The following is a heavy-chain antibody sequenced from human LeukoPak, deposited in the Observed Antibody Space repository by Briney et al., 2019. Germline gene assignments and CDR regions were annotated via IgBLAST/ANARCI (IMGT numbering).Heavy chain of an antibody. CDR3: ASTDLILEWLAD. D-gene: IGHD3-3*01. Sequence: SETLSLTCTVSGGSISSGDYYWSWIRQPPGKGLEWIGYIYYSGSTYYNPSLKSRVTISVDTSKNQFSLKLSSVTAADTAVYYCASTDLILEWLADWGQGTVVTVSS. CDR2: IYYSGST. J-gene: IGHJ4*02. V-gene: IGHV4-30-4*08. CDR1: GGSISSGDYY.